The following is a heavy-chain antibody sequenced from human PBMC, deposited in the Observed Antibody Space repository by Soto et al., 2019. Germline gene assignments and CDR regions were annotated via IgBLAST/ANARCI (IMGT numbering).Heavy chain of an antibody. CDR3: AKDNGPLGVVVAATSYYYYGMDV. CDR2: ISWNSGSI. D-gene: IGHD2-15*01. V-gene: IGHV3-9*01. CDR1: GFTFDDYA. J-gene: IGHJ6*02. Sequence: GGSLRLSCAASGFTFDDYAMHWVRQAPGKGLEWVSGISWNSGSIGYADSVKGRFTISRDNAKSSLYLQMNSLRAEDTALYYCAKDNGPLGVVVAATSYYYYGMDVWGQGTTVTVSS.